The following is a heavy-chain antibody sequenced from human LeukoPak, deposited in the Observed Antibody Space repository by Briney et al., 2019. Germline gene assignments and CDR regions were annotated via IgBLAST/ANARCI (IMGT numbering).Heavy chain of an antibody. V-gene: IGHV1-24*01. J-gene: IGHJ4*02. CDR1: GYTLTELS. CDR3: ATDSPLGGVLRYFDWLFELGY. Sequence: ASVKVSRKVSGYTLTELSMHWVRQAPGKGLEWMGGFDPEDGETIYAQKFQGRVTMTEDTSTDTAYMELSSLRSEDTAVYYCATDSPLGGVLRYFDWLFELGYWGQGTLVTVSS. D-gene: IGHD3-9*01. CDR2: FDPEDGET.